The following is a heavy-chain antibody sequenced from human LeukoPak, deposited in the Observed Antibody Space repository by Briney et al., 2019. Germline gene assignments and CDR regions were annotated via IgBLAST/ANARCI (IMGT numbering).Heavy chain of an antibody. CDR1: GFTFSGYA. D-gene: IGHD6-13*01. V-gene: IGHV3-23*01. CDR3: AKVGGGRIAAAGSHY. CDR2: VGGSEGST. J-gene: IGHJ4*02. Sequence: GGSLRLSCAASGFTFSGYAMTWVRQAPGKGLEGVSGVGGSEGSTFYADSGKGRFTISRDNSKNTLYLQMNSLRVEDTAVYYCAKVGGGRIAAAGSHYWGQGTLVTVSS.